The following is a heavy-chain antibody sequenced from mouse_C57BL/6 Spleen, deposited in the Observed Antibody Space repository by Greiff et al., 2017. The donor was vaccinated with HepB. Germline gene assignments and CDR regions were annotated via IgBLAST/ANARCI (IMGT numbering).Heavy chain of an antibody. D-gene: IGHD1-1*01. CDR1: GYTFTSYW. CDR3: ARRCITTVTGYFDV. CDR2: IDPSDSYT. V-gene: IGHV1-59*01. J-gene: IGHJ1*03. Sequence: QVQLQQPGAELVRPGTSVKLSCKASGYTFTSYWMHWVKQRPGQGLEWIGVIDPSDSYTNYNQKFKGKATLTVDTSSSTAYMQLSSLTSEDSAVYYCARRCITTVTGYFDVWGTGTTVTVSS.